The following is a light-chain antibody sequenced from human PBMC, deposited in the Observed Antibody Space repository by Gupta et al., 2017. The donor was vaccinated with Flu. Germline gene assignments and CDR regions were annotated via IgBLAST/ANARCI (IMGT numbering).Light chain of an antibody. CDR3: QHRINWHPQVT. CDR1: QTVSNY. J-gene: IGKJ5*01. V-gene: IGKV3-11*01. Sequence: TLSLSPGERATLSCRASQTVSNYLAWYKKKPGQAPRLLTYDASNRATGIPARFSGSGDGTDFTLTISNLEPEDFAVYYCQHRINWHPQVTFGQGTQLEIK. CDR2: DAS.